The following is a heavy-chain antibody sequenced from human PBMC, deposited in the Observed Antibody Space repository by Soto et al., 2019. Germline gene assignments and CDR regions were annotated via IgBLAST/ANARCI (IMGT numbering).Heavy chain of an antibody. Sequence: PGGSLRLSCAGSGFTFRSYPMSWVRQAPEKGLEWVSSIGVSVGTTYYADSVKGRFTISRDNSQNTLYLEMNSLRAEDTAVYYCAKDWGPLDYWGQGALVTVSS. J-gene: IGHJ4*02. V-gene: IGHV3-23*01. CDR3: AKDWGPLDY. CDR1: GFTFRSYP. CDR2: IGVSVGTT. D-gene: IGHD7-27*01.